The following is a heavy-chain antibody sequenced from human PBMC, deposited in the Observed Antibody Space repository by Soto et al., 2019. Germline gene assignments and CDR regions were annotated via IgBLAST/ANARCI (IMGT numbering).Heavy chain of an antibody. CDR2: IKSKTDGGTT. CDR1: GFAFSNAW. CDR3: TTGLYYDSSDEDAFDI. D-gene: IGHD3-22*01. V-gene: IGHV3-15*01. Sequence: GGSLRLSCAASGFAFSNAWMSWVRQAPGKGLEWVGRIKSKTDGGTTDYAAPVKGRFTISRDDSKNTLYLQMNSLKTEDTAVYYCTTGLYYDSSDEDAFDIWGQGTMVTVSS. J-gene: IGHJ3*02.